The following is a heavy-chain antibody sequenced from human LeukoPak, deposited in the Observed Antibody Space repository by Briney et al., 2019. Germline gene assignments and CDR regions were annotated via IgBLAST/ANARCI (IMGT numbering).Heavy chain of an antibody. Sequence: PGGSLRLSCAASGFAFSRYLMHWIRQAPGKGLVWVAAIYTDGTTKRYADSVKGRFTISRDNAKNTLYLQMNSLSVEDTAVYYCASLVVTDDWAFDIWGQGTMVTVSS. V-gene: IGHV3-74*01. D-gene: IGHD2-21*02. J-gene: IGHJ3*02. CDR2: IYTDGTTK. CDR3: ASLVVTDDWAFDI. CDR1: GFAFSRYL.